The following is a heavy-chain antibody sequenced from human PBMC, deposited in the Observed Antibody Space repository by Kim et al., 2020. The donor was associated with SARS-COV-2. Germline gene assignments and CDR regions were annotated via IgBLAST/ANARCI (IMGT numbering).Heavy chain of an antibody. D-gene: IGHD1-1*01. V-gene: IGHV4-39*07. CDR3: ARGTRYSKDAFDI. Sequence: TPSLKSRVTITVETSKNPFSLKLSSVTAADTAVYYCARGTRYSKDAFDIWGQGTMVTVSS. J-gene: IGHJ3*02.